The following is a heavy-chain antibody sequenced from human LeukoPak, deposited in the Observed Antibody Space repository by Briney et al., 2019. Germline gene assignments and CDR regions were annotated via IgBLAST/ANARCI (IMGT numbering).Heavy chain of an antibody. CDR2: ISAYNGNT. CDR1: GHTFNIYG. Sequence: GASVKVSCKASGHTFNIYGISWVRQAPGQGLEWMGWISAYNGNTNYAQKLQGRVTMTTDTSTSTAYMELRSLRSDDTAVYYCARHNPQGVGTCFDYWGQGTLVTISS. D-gene: IGHD1-14*01. J-gene: IGHJ4*02. CDR3: ARHNPQGVGTCFDY. V-gene: IGHV1-18*01.